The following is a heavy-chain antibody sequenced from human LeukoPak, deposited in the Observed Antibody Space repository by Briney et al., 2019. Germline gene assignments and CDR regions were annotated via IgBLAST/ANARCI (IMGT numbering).Heavy chain of an antibody. D-gene: IGHD3-16*01. V-gene: IGHV4-61*08. CDR1: GGSVCSSGSY. CDR2: IYYSGST. J-gene: IGHJ5*02. Sequence: PSETLSLTCTVSGGSVCSSGSYWSWIRQPPGKGLEWFAYIYYSGSTTYNPSLKSRVIISVDTSKNQFSLRLSSVTAADTAVYYCARSNSFYYDSWGQGTLVTVSS. CDR3: ARSNSFYYDS.